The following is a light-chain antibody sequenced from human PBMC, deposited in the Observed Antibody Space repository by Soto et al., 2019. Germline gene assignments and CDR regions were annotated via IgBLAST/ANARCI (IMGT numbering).Light chain of an antibody. V-gene: IGKV3-11*01. J-gene: IGKJ1*01. CDR1: QSVSSY. CDR2: AGS. Sequence: EIVLTQSPATLSFSPGETASLSCRASQSVSSYLAWYQHKPGQAPRLLIHAGSTRATGIPARISGSGSGTEFTLTISSLQSEDFAVYYCQQFRNWPWTFGQGTKVDI. CDR3: QQFRNWPWT.